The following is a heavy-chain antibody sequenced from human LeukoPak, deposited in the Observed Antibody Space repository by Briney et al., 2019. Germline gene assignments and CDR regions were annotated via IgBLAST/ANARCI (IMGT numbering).Heavy chain of an antibody. Sequence: GASVKVSCKASGYTFTGYYMHWVRQAPGQGLEWMGWINPNSGGTNYAQKFQGRVTMTRDTSISTAYMELSRLRSDDTAVYYCARDRVPAASYYYYGMDVWGQGTTVTVSS. D-gene: IGHD2-2*01. J-gene: IGHJ6*02. CDR2: INPNSGGT. V-gene: IGHV1-2*02. CDR1: GYTFTGYY. CDR3: ARDRVPAASYYYYGMDV.